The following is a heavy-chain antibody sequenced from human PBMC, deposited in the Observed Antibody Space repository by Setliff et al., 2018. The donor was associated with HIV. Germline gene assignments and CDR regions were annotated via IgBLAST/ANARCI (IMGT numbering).Heavy chain of an antibody. CDR1: GGSISSGSYY. V-gene: IGHV4-61*02. J-gene: IGHJ6*03. CDR2: IYTSGRT. CDR3: ARIVRWELVATSTFFYYYMDV. D-gene: IGHD1-26*01. Sequence: SETLSLTCTVSGGSISSGSYYWSWIRQPAGKGLEWIGLIYTSGRTNYNPSLKSRVKISVDTSKNQSSLDLSSVTAADTAVYYCARIVRWELVATSTFFYYYMDVWGKGTTVTVSS.